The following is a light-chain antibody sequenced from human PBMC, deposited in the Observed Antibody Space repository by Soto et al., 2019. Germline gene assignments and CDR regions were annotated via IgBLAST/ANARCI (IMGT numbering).Light chain of an antibody. CDR2: DAS. CDR3: QDRSSWPLGT. CDR1: RSVSTY. Sequence: DIVLTQSPATLSLSPGERATLSCRASRSVSTYLAWYQQKPGQAPRLLIYDASTRDYDVPARFSGSGSGTDFTLTISGLEPEDSSIYYCQDRSSWPLGTFGQGTKVDIK. J-gene: IGKJ1*01. V-gene: IGKV3-11*01.